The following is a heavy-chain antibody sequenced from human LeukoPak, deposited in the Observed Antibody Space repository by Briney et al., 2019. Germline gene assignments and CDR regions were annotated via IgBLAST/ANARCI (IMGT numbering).Heavy chain of an antibody. Sequence: SQTLSLTCTVSGGSISSGGYYWSWIRQPPGKGLEWIGYIYRSGSTYYNPSLKSRVTISVDRSKNQFSLKLSSVTAADTAVYYCARAEITILFDYWGQGTLVTVSS. J-gene: IGHJ4*02. D-gene: IGHD3-3*01. V-gene: IGHV4-30-2*01. CDR3: ARAEITILFDY. CDR1: GGSISSGGYY. CDR2: IYRSGST.